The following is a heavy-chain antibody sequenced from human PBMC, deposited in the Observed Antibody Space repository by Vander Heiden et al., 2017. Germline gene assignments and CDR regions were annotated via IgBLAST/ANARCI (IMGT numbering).Heavy chain of an antibody. CDR3: ARDGAVAGNIRLFDY. D-gene: IGHD6-19*01. CDR2: ISSGSSYI. Sequence: EVQLVESGGGLVKPGGSLRLSCAASGFTSSSYSMNWVRQAPGKGLEWVSSISSGSSYIYYADSVKGRFTISRDNAMNSLYLQMNSLRAEDTAVYYCARDGAVAGNIRLFDYWGQGTLVTVSS. J-gene: IGHJ4*02. V-gene: IGHV3-21*01. CDR1: GFTSSSYS.